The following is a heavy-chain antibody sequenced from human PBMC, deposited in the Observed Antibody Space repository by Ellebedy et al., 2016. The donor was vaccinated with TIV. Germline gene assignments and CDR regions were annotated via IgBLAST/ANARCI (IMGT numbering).Heavy chain of an antibody. J-gene: IGHJ3*01. D-gene: IGHD5/OR15-5a*01. V-gene: IGHV4-31*03. CDR2: IFYNGKA. CDR3: AREVDRLSTSDAFDF. Sequence: MPSETLSLTCTVSGGSTSSRNYYWSWIRQVPGKGLEWIGYIFYNGKAYYNPSLESRVSISLDTSKNQFSLSLRSVSVADTAVYYCAREVDRLSTSDAFDFWGQGTIVTVSS. CDR1: GGSTSSRNYY.